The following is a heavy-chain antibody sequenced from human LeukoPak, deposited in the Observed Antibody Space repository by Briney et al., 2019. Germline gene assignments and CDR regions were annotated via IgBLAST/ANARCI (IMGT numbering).Heavy chain of an antibody. CDR1: GGSISRSSYY. CDR3: ARDVRGITMIVVVGFDY. J-gene: IGHJ4*02. CDR2: MYYSGST. V-gene: IGHV4-39*07. D-gene: IGHD3-22*01. Sequence: SETLSLTCTVSGGSISRSSYYWGWIRQPQGRGLKGIGSMYYSGSTYCNPSLKSRVTISVDTSKNQFSLKLSSVTAADTAVYYCARDVRGITMIVVVGFDYWGQGTLVTVSS.